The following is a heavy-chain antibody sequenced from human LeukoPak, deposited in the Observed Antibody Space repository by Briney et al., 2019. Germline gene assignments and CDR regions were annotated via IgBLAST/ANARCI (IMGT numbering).Heavy chain of an antibody. CDR1: GFTFTSSA. Sequence: SVKVSCKASGFTFTSSAVQWVRQARGQRLEWIGWIVVGSGNTNYAQKFQERVTITRDMSTSTAYMELSSLRSEDTAVYYCAADSYSSGWRNAFDIWGQGTMVTVSS. CDR2: IVVGSGNT. D-gene: IGHD6-19*01. J-gene: IGHJ3*02. CDR3: AADSYSSGWRNAFDI. V-gene: IGHV1-58*01.